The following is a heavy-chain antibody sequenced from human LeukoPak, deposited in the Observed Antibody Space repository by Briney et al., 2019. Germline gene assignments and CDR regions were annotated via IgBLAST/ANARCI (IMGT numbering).Heavy chain of an antibody. D-gene: IGHD6-19*01. V-gene: IGHV1-46*01. J-gene: IGHJ3*01. Sequence: ASVKVSCKASGYTFTSYYMHWVRQAPGQGLEWMGIINPSSDKTNYAQKFQGRVTMTRDISTSTVYMELNSLRFEDTAVYYCARDLRTIAVTGIGVFDVWGQGTKVTVSS. CDR2: INPSSDKT. CDR1: GYTFTSYY. CDR3: ARDLRTIAVTGIGVFDV.